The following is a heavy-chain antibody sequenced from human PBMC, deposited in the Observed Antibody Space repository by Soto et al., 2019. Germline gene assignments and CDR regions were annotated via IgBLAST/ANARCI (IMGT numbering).Heavy chain of an antibody. CDR3: ARQESGEYFQH. J-gene: IGHJ1*01. Sequence: SETLSLTCTVSGGSISSYYWSWIRQPPGKGLEWIGYIYYSGSTNYNPSLKSRVTISVDTSKNQFSLKLSSVTAADTAVYYCARQESGEYFQHWGQGTLVTVSS. CDR2: IYYSGST. CDR1: GGSISSYY. V-gene: IGHV4-59*08.